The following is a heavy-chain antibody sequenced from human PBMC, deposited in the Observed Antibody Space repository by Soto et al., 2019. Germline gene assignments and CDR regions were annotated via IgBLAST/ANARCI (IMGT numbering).Heavy chain of an antibody. Sequence: GGSLRLSCAASGFAFRSYAMSWVRQAPGKGPEWVSGISGSGGSTYYADSVKGRFTSSRDNSKNTLYLQMNSLRAEDTAVYYCVKDIGLSLPYDAFDAWGQGTMVTVSS. V-gene: IGHV3-23*01. CDR2: ISGSGGST. CDR3: VKDIGLSLPYDAFDA. CDR1: GFAFRSYA. D-gene: IGHD3-16*02. J-gene: IGHJ3*01.